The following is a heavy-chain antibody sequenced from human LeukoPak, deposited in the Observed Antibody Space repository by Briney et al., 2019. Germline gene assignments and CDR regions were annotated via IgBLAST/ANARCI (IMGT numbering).Heavy chain of an antibody. J-gene: IGHJ6*03. D-gene: IGHD2-2*01. CDR2: IYSGGST. CDR1: GGSISSGNYY. Sequence: SETLCLTCTVSGGSISSGNYYWTWIRQPAGKGLEWIGHIYSGGSTNFHPSLKSRVTISVDTSKTQLFLKLTSVTAADTAVYYCGRGKYCGDTRCHGYYYMDVWGKGTMVTVSS. CDR3: GRGKYCGDTRCHGYYYMDV. V-gene: IGHV4-61*09.